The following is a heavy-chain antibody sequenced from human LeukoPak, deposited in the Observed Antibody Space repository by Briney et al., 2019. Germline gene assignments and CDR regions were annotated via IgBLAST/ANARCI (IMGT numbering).Heavy chain of an antibody. CDR2: INPNSGGT. D-gene: IGHD4-11*01. CDR1: RYTFTGYY. Sequence: GASVKVSCKASRYTFTGYYMHCVRQAPGQGPEWMGWINPNSGGTDYAQKFQGRVTMTRDTSISTAYMELSRLRSDDTAVYFCARPADYSNFEVYFDYWGQGTLVTVSS. V-gene: IGHV1-2*02. J-gene: IGHJ4*02. CDR3: ARPADYSNFEVYFDY.